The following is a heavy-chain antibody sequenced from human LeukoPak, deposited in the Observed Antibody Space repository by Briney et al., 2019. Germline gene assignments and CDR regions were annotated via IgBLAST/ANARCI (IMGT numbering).Heavy chain of an antibody. Sequence: GGSLRLSCAASGFTFSRYSTNCVRQAPGKGLEWLSSISSSSSYIYYADSVKGRFTISRDNTKNSRYLQMNSLRAEDTAVYYCARDSRFGHYFDYWGQGTLVTVSS. V-gene: IGHV3-21*01. CDR1: GFTFSRYS. D-gene: IGHD3-10*01. J-gene: IGHJ4*02. CDR3: ARDSRFGHYFDY. CDR2: ISSSSSYI.